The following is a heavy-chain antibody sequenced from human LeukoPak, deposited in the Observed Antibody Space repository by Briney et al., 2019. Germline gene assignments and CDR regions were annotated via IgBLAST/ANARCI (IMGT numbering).Heavy chain of an antibody. Sequence: ASVKVSCKAPGYTFTSYYMDWVRQAPGQGLEWMGIINPSGGSTSYAQKFQGRVTMTRDTSTSTVYMELSSLRSEDTAVYYCARDWGITLIRGPPRRWFDPWGQGTLVTVSS. CDR3: ARDWGITLIRGPPRRWFDP. CDR1: GYTFTSYY. CDR2: INPSGGST. V-gene: IGHV1-46*01. J-gene: IGHJ5*02. D-gene: IGHD3-10*01.